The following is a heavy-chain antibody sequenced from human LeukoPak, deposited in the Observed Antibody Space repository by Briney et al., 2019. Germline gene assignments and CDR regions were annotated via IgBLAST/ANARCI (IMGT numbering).Heavy chain of an antibody. CDR2: ISYDESSK. Sequence: PGRSLRLACAASGFTLSSNGIHWVRQAPGRGLEWVAVISYDESSKYYADSVKGRFTVSRDNSKNTVFLQMNSLRTEDTAVYYCAKDRLGLTAPKAYFDYWGQGTLVTVSS. V-gene: IGHV3-30*18. CDR3: AKDRLGLTAPKAYFDY. CDR1: GFTLSSNG. D-gene: IGHD3-16*01. J-gene: IGHJ4*02.